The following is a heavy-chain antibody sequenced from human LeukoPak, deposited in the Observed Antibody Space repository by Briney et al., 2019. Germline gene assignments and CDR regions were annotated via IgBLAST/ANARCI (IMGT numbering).Heavy chain of an antibody. CDR3: ARFSTPEPFY. J-gene: IGHJ4*02. CDR2: IFPGDSDT. V-gene: IGHV5-51*01. Sequence: GESLKISRKGSGYIFSTYWIGWVRQMPGKGLEWMGIIFPGDSDTRYSPSFQGQVTISADKSISTAYLQWSSLKASDSAMYYCARFSTPEPFYWGQGTLVTVSS. D-gene: IGHD1-14*01. CDR1: GYIFSTYW.